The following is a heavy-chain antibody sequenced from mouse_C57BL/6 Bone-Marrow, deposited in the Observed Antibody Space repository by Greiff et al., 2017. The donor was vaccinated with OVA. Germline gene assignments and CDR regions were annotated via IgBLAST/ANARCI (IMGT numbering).Heavy chain of an antibody. CDR3: ARRYYYGSPDY. J-gene: IGHJ2*01. V-gene: IGHV1-66*01. Sequence: QVQLKESGPELVKPGASVKISCKASGYSFTSYYIHWVKQRPGQGLEWIGWIYPGSGNTKYNEKFKGKATLTADTSSSTAYMQLSSLTSEDSAVYYCARRYYYGSPDYWGQGTTRTVSS. CDR2: IYPGSGNT. D-gene: IGHD1-1*01. CDR1: GYSFTSYY.